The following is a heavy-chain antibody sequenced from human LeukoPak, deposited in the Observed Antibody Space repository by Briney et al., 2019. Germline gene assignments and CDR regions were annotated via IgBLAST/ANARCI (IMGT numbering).Heavy chain of an antibody. CDR3: ATTLGDQPQIVVVPAATVYFDY. CDR1: GYSFTSYW. V-gene: IGHV5-51*01. CDR2: IYPGDSDT. Sequence: GESLKISCKGSGYSFTSYWIGWVRQMPGKGLEWMGIIYPGDSDTRYSPSFQGQVTISADKSISTAYLQWSSLKASDTAMYYCATTLGDQPQIVVVPAATVYFDYWGQGTLVTVSS. J-gene: IGHJ4*02. D-gene: IGHD2-2*01.